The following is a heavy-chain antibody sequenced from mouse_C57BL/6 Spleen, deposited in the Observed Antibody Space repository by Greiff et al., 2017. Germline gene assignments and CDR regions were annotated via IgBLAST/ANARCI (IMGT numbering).Heavy chain of an antibody. CDR1: GYTFTSYW. Sequence: QVQLKQPGAELVKPGASVKVSCKASGYTFTSYWMHWVKQRPGQGLEWIGRIHPSDSDTNYNQKFKGKATLTVDKSSSTAYMQLSSLTSEDSAVYYCAIEEEYYTLGYWGQGTTLTVSS. CDR3: AIEEEYYTLGY. CDR2: IHPSDSDT. V-gene: IGHV1-74*01. J-gene: IGHJ2*01. D-gene: IGHD2-12*01.